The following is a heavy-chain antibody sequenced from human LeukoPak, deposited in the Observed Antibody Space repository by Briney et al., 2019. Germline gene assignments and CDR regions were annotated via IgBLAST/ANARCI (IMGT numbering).Heavy chain of an antibody. J-gene: IGHJ4*02. CDR3: AREQDSSSRLDY. D-gene: IGHD3-22*01. Sequence: GGSLRLSCAASGFPFRTYWMHWVRQAPGKGLVWVSRISTDGGSTRYADPVKGRFTISRDNPENTLYLQMNSLRDEDTAVYYCAREQDSSSRLDYWGQGILVTVSS. V-gene: IGHV3-74*01. CDR1: GFPFRTYW. CDR2: ISTDGGST.